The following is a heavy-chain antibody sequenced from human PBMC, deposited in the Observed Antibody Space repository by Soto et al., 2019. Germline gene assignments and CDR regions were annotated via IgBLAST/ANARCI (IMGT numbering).Heavy chain of an antibody. V-gene: IGHV3-23*01. D-gene: IGHD5-12*01. CDR3: ATVLSGNYYFFYGLDV. CDR1: GFTFSNY. Sequence: GGSLRLSCAASGFTFSNYMNWVRQGPGKGLEWVSTFSTTDGRTYYTESVKGRFTMSRDSSRNTLYLQMNSLRAEDTAVYYCATVLSGNYYFFYGLDVWGQGTTVTVLL. J-gene: IGHJ6*02. CDR2: FSTTDGRT.